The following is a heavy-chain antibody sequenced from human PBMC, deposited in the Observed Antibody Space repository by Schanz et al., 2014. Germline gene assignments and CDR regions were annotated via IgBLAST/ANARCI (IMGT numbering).Heavy chain of an antibody. V-gene: IGHV1-8*02. J-gene: IGHJ4*02. CDR2: MNPNSGNP. D-gene: IGHD3-22*01. Sequence: QVQLVQSGAEVKKPGSSVKVSCKASGGTFSTYTISWVRQAPGQGLEWLGWMNPNSGNPGFAQKFRGRVTMTRNTSMSTAYIELHILTSEDTAVYYCARSNYYDNSDYYNSFDYWGQGTLVTVSS. CDR3: ARSNYYDNSDYYNSFDY. CDR1: GGTFSTYT.